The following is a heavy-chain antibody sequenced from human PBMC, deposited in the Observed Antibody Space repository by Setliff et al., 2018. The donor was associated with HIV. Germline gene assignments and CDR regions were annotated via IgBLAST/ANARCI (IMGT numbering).Heavy chain of an antibody. Sequence: PGGSLRLSCAASGFTFSSYSMNWVRQAPGKGLEWVSSISSSSSYIYYADSVKGRFTISRDTFESSVYLHLNSLTADDTALYFCARSYYYGTSGYYPKWFDPWGQGTLVTVSS. D-gene: IGHD3-22*01. V-gene: IGHV3-21*06. CDR2: ISSSSSYI. CDR3: ARSYYYGTSGYYPKWFDP. J-gene: IGHJ5*02. CDR1: GFTFSSYS.